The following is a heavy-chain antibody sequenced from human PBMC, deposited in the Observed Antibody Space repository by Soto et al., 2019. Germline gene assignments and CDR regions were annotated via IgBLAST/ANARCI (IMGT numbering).Heavy chain of an antibody. J-gene: IGHJ3*01. Sequence: EVQLLESGGGLVQPGGSLRLSCAASGFTFNNFAMNWVRQAPGKGLQWVSTISGSAASTFYADSVKGLFTISRDNLKNTLFLQMNSLRVEDTAIYYCAKDRRYYGSVNHLSGFDVWGQGTMVTVSS. V-gene: IGHV3-23*01. CDR2: ISGSAAST. D-gene: IGHD3-10*01. CDR3: AKDRRYYGSVNHLSGFDV. CDR1: GFTFNNFA.